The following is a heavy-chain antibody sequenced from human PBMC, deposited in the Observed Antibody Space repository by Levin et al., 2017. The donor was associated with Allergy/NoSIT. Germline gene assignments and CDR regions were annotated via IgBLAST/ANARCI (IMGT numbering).Heavy chain of an antibody. D-gene: IGHD5-24*01. Sequence: PSETLSLTCSVYGWSFSTYYWTWVRQPPGKGLEWIGEINHSGSTNYNPSLKSRVTISVDTSKNQFSLKLSSVTAADTAVYYCASQAEGYNPYYFDCWGQGTLVTVSS. CDR2: INHSGST. CDR3: ASQAEGYNPYYFDC. V-gene: IGHV4-34*01. J-gene: IGHJ4*02. CDR1: GWSFSTYY.